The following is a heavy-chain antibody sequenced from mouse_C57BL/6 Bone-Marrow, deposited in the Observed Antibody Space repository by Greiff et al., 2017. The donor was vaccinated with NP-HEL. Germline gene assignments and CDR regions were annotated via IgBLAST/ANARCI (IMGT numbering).Heavy chain of an antibody. V-gene: IGHV1-61*01. CDR2: IYPSDSET. CDR3: ARGWDGFDY. J-gene: IGHJ2*01. Sequence: QVQLQQPGAELVRPGSSVKLSCKASGYTFTSYWMDWVKQRPGQGLEWIGNIYPSDSETHYNQKFKDKATLTVDKSSSTAYMQLSSLTSEDSAVYYCARGWDGFDYWGQGTTLTVSS. CDR1: GYTFTSYW. D-gene: IGHD4-1*01.